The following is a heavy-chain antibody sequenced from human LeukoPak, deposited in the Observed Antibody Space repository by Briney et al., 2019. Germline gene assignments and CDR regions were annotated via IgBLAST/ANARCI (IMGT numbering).Heavy chain of an antibody. CDR1: GFTFSSYS. CDR2: ISSSSSTI. Sequence: GGSLRLSCAASGFTFSSYSMNWVRQAPGKGLEWVSYISSSSSTIYYADSVKGRFTISRDNAKNSLYLQMNSLRAEDTAVYYCAGDGRAFGGVIVMRYWGQGTLVTVSS. V-gene: IGHV3-48*01. D-gene: IGHD3-16*02. CDR3: AGDGRAFGGVIVMRY. J-gene: IGHJ4*02.